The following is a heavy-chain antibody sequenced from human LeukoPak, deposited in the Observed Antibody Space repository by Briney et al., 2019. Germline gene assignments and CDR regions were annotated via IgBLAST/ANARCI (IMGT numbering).Heavy chain of an antibody. J-gene: IGHJ4*02. V-gene: IGHV1-69*04. CDR3: ARDVAAKGALDS. CDR1: GDTFSAFG. CDR2: IIPVLDRT. Sequence: SVKVSCKASGDTFSAFGVTWVRQAPGPGLEWMGRIIPVLDRTTSAQSFQVRGPITAAKATNIVYMELRSLRTADTAVYYCARDVAAKGALDSWGQGTLVTVSS. D-gene: IGHD2-21*01.